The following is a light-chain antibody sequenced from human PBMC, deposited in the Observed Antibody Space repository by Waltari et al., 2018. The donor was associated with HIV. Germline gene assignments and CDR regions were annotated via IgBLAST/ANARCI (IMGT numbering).Light chain of an antibody. CDR1: QSVSIN. V-gene: IGKV3-15*01. J-gene: IGKJ1*01. CDR2: GAS. CDR3: QQYYNWPPGT. Sequence: EIVMTQSPATLLVSPGERATLSCTTGQSVSINLAWYQQKPGQAPRLLIYGASTRATGIPARFSGSGSGTEFTLTITSLQSEDFAVFYCQQYYNWPPGTFGQGTKVEIK.